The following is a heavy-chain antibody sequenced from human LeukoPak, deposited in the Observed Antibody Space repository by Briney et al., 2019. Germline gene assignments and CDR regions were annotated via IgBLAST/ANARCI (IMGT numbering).Heavy chain of an antibody. J-gene: IGHJ4*02. V-gene: IGHV3-23*01. D-gene: IGHD2-15*01. CDR3: AKISWDGRGTFY. CDR2: IRGGGENT. CDR1: GFTFSTYS. Sequence: GGSLRLSCAASGFTFSTYSMSWVRQAPGKGLEWVSAIRGGGENTYYADSVKGRFTISRDNSKDTLSLQMNSLRAEDTAVYYCAKISWDGRGTFYWGQGTLVTVSS.